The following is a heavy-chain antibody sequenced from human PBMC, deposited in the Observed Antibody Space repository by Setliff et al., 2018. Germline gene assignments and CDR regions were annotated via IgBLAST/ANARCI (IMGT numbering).Heavy chain of an antibody. D-gene: IGHD6-6*01. J-gene: IGHJ4*02. V-gene: IGHV4-4*02. CDR3: ARGRNVAARLLDS. CDR1: GDSISNDYW. CDR2: INHTGTT. Sequence: SETLSLTCAVSGDSISNDYWWSWVRQPPERELEWVGEINHTGTTKYNPSLQSRVTISIDTSKDQFSLTVTSVTAADTAMYYCARGRNVAARLLDSWGQGTLVTVSS.